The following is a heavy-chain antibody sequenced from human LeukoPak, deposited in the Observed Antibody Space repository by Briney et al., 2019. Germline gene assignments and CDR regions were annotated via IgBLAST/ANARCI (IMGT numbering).Heavy chain of an antibody. J-gene: IGHJ5*02. CDR3: ARVDCSSTSCGFDP. V-gene: IGHV1-69*02. Sequence: SVKVSCKASGGTFSSYTISWVRQAPGQGLEWMGRIIPILGIANYAQKFKGRVTITSDKSTSTAYMELSSLRSEDTAVYYCARVDCSSTSCGFDPWGQGTLVTVSS. D-gene: IGHD2-2*01. CDR2: IIPILGIA. CDR1: GGTFSSYT.